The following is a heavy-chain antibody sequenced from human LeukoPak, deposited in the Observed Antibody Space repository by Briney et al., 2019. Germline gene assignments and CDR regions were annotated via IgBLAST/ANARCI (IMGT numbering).Heavy chain of an antibody. Sequence: GGSLRLSCAASGFTFSGYSMNWVRQAPGKGLEWVSVISGSGGSTYYADSVKGRFTISRDNSRNTLYLQMNSLRVEDTAVYYCAKTPFGRIAVAGSRAYGMDVWGQGTAVTVSS. D-gene: IGHD6-19*01. J-gene: IGHJ6*02. CDR3: AKTPFGRIAVAGSRAYGMDV. CDR1: GFTFSGYS. V-gene: IGHV3-23*01. CDR2: ISGSGGST.